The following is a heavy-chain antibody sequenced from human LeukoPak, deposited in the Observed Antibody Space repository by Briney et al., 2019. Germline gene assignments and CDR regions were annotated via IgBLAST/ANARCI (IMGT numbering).Heavy chain of an antibody. J-gene: IGHJ4*02. CDR2: IRYDGSNQ. CDR3: AKVNPPYCGGDCYSDY. Sequence: PGGSLRLSCAASGFSFSGYSMNWVRQAPGRGLEWVALIRYDGSNQYYADSVKGRFTISRDNSKNTLYLQMNSLRAEDTAVYYCAKVNPPYCGGDCYSDYWGQGTLVTVSS. V-gene: IGHV3-30*02. D-gene: IGHD2-21*01. CDR1: GFSFSGYS.